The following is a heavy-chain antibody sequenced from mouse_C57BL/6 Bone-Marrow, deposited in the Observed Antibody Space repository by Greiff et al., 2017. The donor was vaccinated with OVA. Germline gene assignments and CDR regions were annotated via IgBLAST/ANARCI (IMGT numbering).Heavy chain of an antibody. CDR3: ARHENDYDRVGYAMDY. Sequence: EVQLVESGGDLVKPGGSLKLSCAASGFTFSSYGLSWVRPTPDKRLEWVSTISSVGSYTYYPDSVTGRFPISRENAKNTLYMQMSSLKSEDTAMYYCARHENDYDRVGYAMDYWGQGTSVTVSS. V-gene: IGHV5-6*01. D-gene: IGHD2-4*01. J-gene: IGHJ4*01. CDR1: GFTFSSYG. CDR2: ISSVGSYT.